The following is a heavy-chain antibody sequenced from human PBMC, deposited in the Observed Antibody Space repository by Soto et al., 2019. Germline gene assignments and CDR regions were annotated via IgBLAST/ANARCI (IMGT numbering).Heavy chain of an antibody. J-gene: IGHJ6*03. D-gene: IGHD3-10*01. CDR2: IYSGGST. CDR1: GFTVSSNY. V-gene: IGHV3-66*01. CDR3: ARGNRNYYGSGKSMRYYYYMDV. Sequence: GGSLRLSCAASGFTVSSNYMSWVRQAPGKGLEWVSVIYSGGSTYYADSVKGRFTISRDNSKNTLYLQMNSLRAEDTAVYYCARGNRNYYGSGKSMRYYYYMDVWGKGTTVTVSS.